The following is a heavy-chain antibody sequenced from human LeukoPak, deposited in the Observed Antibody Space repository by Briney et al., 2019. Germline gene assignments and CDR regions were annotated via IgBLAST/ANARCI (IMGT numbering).Heavy chain of an antibody. V-gene: IGHV1-69*05. D-gene: IGHD3-9*01. CDR3: AREVRWMNYDILTGYYDY. J-gene: IGHJ4*02. CDR1: GGTFIRYA. CDR2: IIPIFGTA. Sequence: SVKVSCKASGGTFIRYAISWVRQAPGQGLEWMGRIIPIFGTAKYAQNFQGRVTITTDESTSTAYMELSSLRSEDTAVYYCAREVRWMNYDILTGYYDYWGQGTLVTVSS.